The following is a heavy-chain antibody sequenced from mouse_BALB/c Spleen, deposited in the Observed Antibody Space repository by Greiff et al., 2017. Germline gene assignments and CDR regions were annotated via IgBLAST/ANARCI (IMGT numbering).Heavy chain of an antibody. Sequence: QVQLQQSGAELVKPGASVKLSCKASGYTFTSYWMHWVKQRPGQGLEWIGEINPSNGRTNYNEKFKSKATLTVDKSSSTAYMQLSSLTSEDSAVYYCARGWSSYYYAMDYWGQGTSVTVSS. J-gene: IGHJ4*01. CDR3: ARGWSSYYYAMDY. CDR1: GYTFTSYW. V-gene: IGHV1S81*02. CDR2: INPSNGRT. D-gene: IGHD1-1*02.